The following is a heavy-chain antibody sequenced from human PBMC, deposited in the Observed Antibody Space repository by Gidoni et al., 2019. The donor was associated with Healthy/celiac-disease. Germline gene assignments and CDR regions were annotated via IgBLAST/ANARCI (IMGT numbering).Heavy chain of an antibody. CDR1: GGSISSSSSY. CDR3: ARDPTYYYDSSGYP. Sequence: QLQLQETGPGLVKPSETLSLTCTVSGGSISSSSSYVGWIRQPPGKGLGWIGSIYYSGSNDYNPSLKRRVTISVDTSKNQFSLKLSSVTAADTAVYYCARDPTYYYDSSGYPWGQGTLVTVSS. V-gene: IGHV4-39*07. D-gene: IGHD3-22*01. J-gene: IGHJ5*02. CDR2: IYYSGSN.